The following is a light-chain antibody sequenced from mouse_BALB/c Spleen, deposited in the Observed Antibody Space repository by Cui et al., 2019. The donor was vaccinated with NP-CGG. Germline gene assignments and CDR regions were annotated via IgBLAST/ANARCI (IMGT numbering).Light chain of an antibody. Sequence: QAVVTQESALPTSPGETVTLTCRSSTGAVTTSNYANWVQEKPDHLFTGLIGGTNNRPPGVPARFSGSLIGDKAALTITGAQTEDEAMYFCALWYSNHWVFGGGTKLTVL. CDR2: GTN. CDR1: TGAVTTSNY. CDR3: ALWYSNHWV. J-gene: IGLJ1*01. V-gene: IGLV1*01.